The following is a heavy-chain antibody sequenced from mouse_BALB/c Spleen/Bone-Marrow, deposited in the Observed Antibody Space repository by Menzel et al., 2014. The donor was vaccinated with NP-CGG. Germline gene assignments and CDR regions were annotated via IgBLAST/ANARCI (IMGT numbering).Heavy chain of an antibody. CDR3: TRSNYGYWYFDV. J-gene: IGHJ1*01. CDR2: INPSNGGT. D-gene: IGHD1-1*01. CDR1: GYTFSSYY. Sequence: VQLQQSGAELVKPGASVKLSCKASGYTFSSYYMYWVKQRPGQGLEWIGEINPSNGGTKFNEKFKSKATLTVDKSSSTAYMQLCSLTSEDSAVYYCTRSNYGYWYFDVWGAGTTVTVSS. V-gene: IGHV1S81*02.